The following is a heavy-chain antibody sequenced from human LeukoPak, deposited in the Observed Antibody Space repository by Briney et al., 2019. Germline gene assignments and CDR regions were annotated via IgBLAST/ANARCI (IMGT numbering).Heavy chain of an antibody. J-gene: IGHJ6*03. CDR1: GGSFSGYY. CDR2: INHSGST. Sequence: SETLSLTCAVYGGSFSGYYRSWIRQPPGKGLEWIGEINHSGSTNYNPSLKSRVTISVDTSKNQFSLKLSSVTAADTAVYYCARADVRYYYYYMDVWGKGTTVTVSS. D-gene: IGHD6-6*01. CDR3: ARADVRYYYYYMDV. V-gene: IGHV4-34*01.